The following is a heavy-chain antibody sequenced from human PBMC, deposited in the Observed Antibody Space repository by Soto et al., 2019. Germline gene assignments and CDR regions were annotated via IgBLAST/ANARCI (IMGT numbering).Heavy chain of an antibody. CDR3: ARHHTIGAVAGTKAFDI. V-gene: IGHV4-59*08. Sequence: QVQLQESGPGLVKPSETLSLTCTVSGGSISSYYWSWIRQPPGKGLEWIGYIYYSGSTNYNPSLKSRVTISVDTSKNQFSLKLSSVTAADTAVYYCARHHTIGAVAGTKAFDIWGQGTMVTVSS. J-gene: IGHJ3*02. D-gene: IGHD6-19*01. CDR2: IYYSGST. CDR1: GGSISSYY.